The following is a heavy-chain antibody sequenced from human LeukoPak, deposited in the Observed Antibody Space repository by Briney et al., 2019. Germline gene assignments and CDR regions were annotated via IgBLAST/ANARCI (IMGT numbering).Heavy chain of an antibody. D-gene: IGHD4-17*01. V-gene: IGHV3-74*01. CDR1: GFTFSSYW. CDR3: ARDSTVSDFDY. J-gene: IGHJ4*02. Sequence: GGSLRLSCVASGFTFSSYWMHWVRQAPGKGLVWVSRIKIDGSGTGYADSVKGRFTISRDNAKNTLYLQMNSLRADDTAVYYCARDSTVSDFDYWGQGTLVTVSS. CDR2: IKIDGSGT.